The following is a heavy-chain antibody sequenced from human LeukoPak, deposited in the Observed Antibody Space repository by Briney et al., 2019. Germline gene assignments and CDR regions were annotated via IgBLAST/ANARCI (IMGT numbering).Heavy chain of an antibody. CDR2: INPNSGGT. CDR3: ARGGDIVVVPAALEV. CDR1: GYTFTGYY. Sequence: ASVKVSCKASGYTFTGYYMHWVRQAPGQGLEWMGWINPNSGGTNYAQKFQGRVTMTRDTSISTAYKEPSRLRSDDTAVYYCARGGDIVVVPAALEVWGQGTTVTVSS. D-gene: IGHD2-2*01. V-gene: IGHV1-2*02. J-gene: IGHJ6*02.